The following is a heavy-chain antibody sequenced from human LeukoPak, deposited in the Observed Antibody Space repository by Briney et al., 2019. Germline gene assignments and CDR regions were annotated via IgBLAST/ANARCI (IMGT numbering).Heavy chain of an antibody. CDR2: ICGSVSGSGDCT. CDR3: ARDAAEYSSGSLDY. V-gene: IGHV3-23*01. CDR1: GFSFGSYA. D-gene: IGHD6-19*01. Sequence: PLGGSLRLSCAASGFSFGSYAMSWVCQAAGKGLEWVSEICGSVSGSGDCTHYADSVKGRFTISRDNSKNTLYLQMNSLRAEDTAVYYCARDAAEYSSGSLDYWGQGTLVTVSS. J-gene: IGHJ4*02.